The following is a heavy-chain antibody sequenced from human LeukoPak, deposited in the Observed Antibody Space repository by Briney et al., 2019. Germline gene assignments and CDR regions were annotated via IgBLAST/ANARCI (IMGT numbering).Heavy chain of an antibody. CDR1: GFTFSSYG. Sequence: GGCLRLSCAASGFTFSSYGIHWVRQAPGKGLEWVAVISYDGSNKYYADSVKGRFTISRDNSKNTLYLQMNSLRAEDTAVYYCAKEVQVERRKDGFDIWGQGTMVTVSS. V-gene: IGHV3-30*18. CDR2: ISYDGSNK. CDR3: AKEVQVERRKDGFDI. J-gene: IGHJ3*02. D-gene: IGHD1-1*01.